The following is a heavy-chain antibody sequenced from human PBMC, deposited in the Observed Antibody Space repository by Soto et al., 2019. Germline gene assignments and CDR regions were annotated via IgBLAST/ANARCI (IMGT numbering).Heavy chain of an antibody. CDR1: GGSISSYY. V-gene: IGHV4-59*01. Sequence: SETLSLTCTVSGGSISSYYWTWIRQPPGKGLEWIGFIYYSGTTSYNPSLKSRVTISVDTSKNQFSLKLNSVTAADTAVYYCARYNGTYYVYWGQGTLVTVSS. D-gene: IGHD1-26*01. CDR3: ARYNGTYYVY. CDR2: IYYSGTT. J-gene: IGHJ4*02.